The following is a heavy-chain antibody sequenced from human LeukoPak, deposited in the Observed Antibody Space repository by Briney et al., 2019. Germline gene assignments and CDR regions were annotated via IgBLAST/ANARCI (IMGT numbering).Heavy chain of an antibody. V-gene: IGHV3-30*02. CDR3: AKELTGTYCLDY. CDR2: IRYDADNK. CDR1: GFIFSSYG. Sequence: GGSLRLSCAASGFIFSSYGMHWVRQAPGKGLEWVAFIRYDADNKYYADSVKGRFTISRDNSKNTLYLQMNSLRAEDTAVYNCAKELTGTYCLDYWGQGTLVTVSS. J-gene: IGHJ4*02. D-gene: IGHD1-1*01.